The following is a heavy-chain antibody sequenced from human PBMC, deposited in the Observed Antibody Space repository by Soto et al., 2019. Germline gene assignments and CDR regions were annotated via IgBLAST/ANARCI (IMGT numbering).Heavy chain of an antibody. V-gene: IGHV3-73*01. CDR2: IRSKANSYAT. J-gene: IGHJ6*03. D-gene: IGHD6-13*01. CDR1: GFTFSGSA. Sequence: GGSLRLSCAASGFTFSGSAMHWVRQASGKGLEWVGRIRSKANSYATAYAASVKGRFTISRDDSKNTAYLQMNSLKTEDTAVYYCTSHEAGTTYYYYYMDVWGKGTTVTVSS. CDR3: TSHEAGTTYYYYYMDV.